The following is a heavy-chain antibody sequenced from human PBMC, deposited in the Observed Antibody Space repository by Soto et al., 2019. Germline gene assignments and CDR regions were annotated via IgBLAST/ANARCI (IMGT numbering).Heavy chain of an antibody. D-gene: IGHD2-2*01. CDR1: GFSFSSYW. CDR3: AKSRRIVVVPAAMGFDY. Sequence: PGGSLRLSCAAPGFSFSSYWMHWLRQVPGKGLVWVSRINGDGDYTNYADSVKGRFTISRDNSKNTLYLQMSSLRAEDTAVYYCAKSRRIVVVPAAMGFDYWGQGTLVTVSS. J-gene: IGHJ4*02. V-gene: IGHV3-74*01. CDR2: INGDGDYT.